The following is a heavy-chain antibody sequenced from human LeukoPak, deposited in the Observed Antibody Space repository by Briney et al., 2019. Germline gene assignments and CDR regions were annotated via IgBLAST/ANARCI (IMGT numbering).Heavy chain of an antibody. D-gene: IGHD3-22*01. V-gene: IGHV1-46*01. Sequence: ASVKVFCKASGYTFTSYYMHWVRQAPGQGLEWMGIINPSGGSTSYAQKFQGRVTMTRDTSTSTVYMELSSLRSEDTAVYYCARDYYDSSGYYYAPDYWGQGTLVTVSS. CDR3: ARDYYDSSGYYYAPDY. CDR1: GYTFTSYY. J-gene: IGHJ4*02. CDR2: INPSGGST.